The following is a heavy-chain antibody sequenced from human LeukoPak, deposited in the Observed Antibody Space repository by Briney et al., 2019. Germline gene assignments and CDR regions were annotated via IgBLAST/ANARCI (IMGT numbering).Heavy chain of an antibody. CDR1: GGSISSGDYY. V-gene: IGHV4-30-4*08. J-gene: IGHJ6*03. Sequence: SETLSLTCTVSGGSISSGDYYWSWIRQPPGKGLEWIGYIYYSGSTYYNPSLKSRVTISVDTSKNQFSLKLSSVTAADTAVYYCAREWGVPAAGLYYYYYYMDVWGKGTTVTVSS. D-gene: IGHD2-2*01. CDR2: IYYSGST. CDR3: AREWGVPAAGLYYYYYYMDV.